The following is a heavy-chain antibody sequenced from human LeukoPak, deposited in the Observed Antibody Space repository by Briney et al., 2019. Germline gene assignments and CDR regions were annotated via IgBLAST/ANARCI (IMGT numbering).Heavy chain of an antibody. CDR2: ISAYNGNT. CDR3: ARDPATMVRGVIITLDY. CDR1: GYTFTSYG. D-gene: IGHD3-10*01. V-gene: IGHV1-18*01. Sequence: ASVKVSCKASGYTFTSYGISWVRQAPGQGLEWMGWISAYNGNTNYAQKLQGRATMTTDTSTSTAYMELRSLRSDDTAVYYCARDPATMVRGVIITLDYWGQGTLVTVSS. J-gene: IGHJ4*02.